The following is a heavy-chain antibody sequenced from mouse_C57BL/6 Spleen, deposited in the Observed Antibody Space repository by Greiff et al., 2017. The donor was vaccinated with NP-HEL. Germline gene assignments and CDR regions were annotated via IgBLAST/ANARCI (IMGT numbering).Heavy chain of an antibody. CDR1: GFTFSSYA. V-gene: IGHV5-4*01. D-gene: IGHD2-3*01. J-gene: IGHJ2*01. CDR3: ARDDGYYGFDY. Sequence: EVKLMESGGGLVKPGGSLKLSCAASGFTFSSYAMSWVRQTPEKRLEWVATISDGGSYTYYPDNVKGRFTISRDNAKNNLYLQMSHLKSEDTAMYYCARDDGYYGFDYWGQGTTLTVSS. CDR2: ISDGGSYT.